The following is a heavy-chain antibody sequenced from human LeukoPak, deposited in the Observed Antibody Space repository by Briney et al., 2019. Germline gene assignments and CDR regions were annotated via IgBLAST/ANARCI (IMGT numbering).Heavy chain of an antibody. V-gene: IGHV1-46*01. Sequence: ASVKVSCKASGYTFTSYYTHWVRQAPGQGLEWMGIINPSGGSTSYAQKFQGRVTMTRDTSTSTVYMELSSLKASDTAMYYCARPSQKLGYCSGGSCTRYGMDVWGQGTTVTVSS. CDR2: INPSGGST. D-gene: IGHD2-15*01. J-gene: IGHJ6*02. CDR3: ARPSQKLGYCSGGSCTRYGMDV. CDR1: GYTFTSYY.